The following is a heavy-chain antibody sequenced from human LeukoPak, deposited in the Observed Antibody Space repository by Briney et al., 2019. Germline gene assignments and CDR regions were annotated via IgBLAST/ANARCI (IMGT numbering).Heavy chain of an antibody. CDR2: IIPILGIA. CDR3: ARVVHEPYCTNGVCHQGNWFDP. J-gene: IGHJ5*02. CDR1: GGTFSSYT. V-gene: IGHV1-69*02. Sequence: SVKVSCKPSGGTFSSYTISWVRQAPGQGLEWMGRIIPILGIANYAQKFQGRVTITADKSTSTAYMELSSLRSEDTAVYYCARVVHEPYCTNGVCHQGNWFDPWGQGTLVTVSS. D-gene: IGHD2-8*01.